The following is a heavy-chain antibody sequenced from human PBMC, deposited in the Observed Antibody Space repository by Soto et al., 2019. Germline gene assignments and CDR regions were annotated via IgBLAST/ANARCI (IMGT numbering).Heavy chain of an antibody. V-gene: IGHV4-31*03. CDR3: ARIKTEYCSGGSCYSGGYYYYMDV. J-gene: IGHJ6*03. CDR2: IYYSGST. CDR1: GGSISSGGYY. D-gene: IGHD2-15*01. Sequence: SETLSLTCTVSGGSISSGGYYWSWIRQHPGKGLEWIGYIYYSGSTYYNPSLKSRVTISVDTSKNQFSLKLSSVTAADTAVYYCARIKTEYCSGGSCYSGGYYYYMDVWGKGTTVTVSS.